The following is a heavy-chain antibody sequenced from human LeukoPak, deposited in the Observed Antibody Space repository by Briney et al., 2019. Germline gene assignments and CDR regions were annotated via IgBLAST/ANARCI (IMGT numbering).Heavy chain of an antibody. J-gene: IGHJ4*02. Sequence: SETLSFTCAVYGGSFSGSYWSWIRQPPGKGLEWIGEINHSGSTNYNPSLKSRVTISVDTSKNQSSLKLSSVTAADTAVYYCARRIVVVVAATYIDYWGQGTLVTVSS. D-gene: IGHD2-15*01. CDR3: ARRIVVVVAATYIDY. CDR1: GGSFSGSY. CDR2: INHSGST. V-gene: IGHV4-34*01.